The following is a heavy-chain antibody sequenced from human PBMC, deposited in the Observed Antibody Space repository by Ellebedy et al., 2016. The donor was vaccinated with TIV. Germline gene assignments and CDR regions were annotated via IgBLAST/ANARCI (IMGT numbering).Heavy chain of an antibody. J-gene: IGHJ4*02. CDR1: GGSSSGYY. V-gene: IGHV4-34*01. CDR2: INQSGFT. D-gene: IGHD4-17*01. Sequence: MPSETLSLTCAVSGGSSSGYYWTWLRQSPGKGLEWIGEINQSGFTNYNPSLKSRVTLSADTSKNKFSLKVTSVTAADTAIYYCATGLCYGVLDFWGQGTLVSVSS. CDR3: ATGLCYGVLDF.